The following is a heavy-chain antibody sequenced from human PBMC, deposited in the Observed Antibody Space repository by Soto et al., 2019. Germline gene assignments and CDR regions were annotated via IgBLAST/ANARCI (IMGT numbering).Heavy chain of an antibody. V-gene: IGHV1-69*13. CDR1: GYTFTGYD. CDR2: MNPNSGTA. Sequence: SVKVSCKASGYTFTGYDINWVRQATGQGLEWMGWMNPNSGTANYAQKFQGRVTITADESTSTAYMELSSLRSEDTAVYYCARNVLYYDSSGARPYYYGMDVWGQGTTVTVSS. J-gene: IGHJ6*02. D-gene: IGHD3-22*01. CDR3: ARNVLYYDSSGARPYYYGMDV.